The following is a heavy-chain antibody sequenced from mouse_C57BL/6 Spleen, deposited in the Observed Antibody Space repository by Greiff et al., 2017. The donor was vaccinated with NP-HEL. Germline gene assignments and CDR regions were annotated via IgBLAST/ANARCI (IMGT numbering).Heavy chain of an antibody. CDR2: IDPNRGGT. D-gene: IGHD1-1*01. CDR3: ARVTYYYGSSGLAY. Sequence: VKLQQPGAELVKPGASVKLSCKASGYTFTSYWMHWVKQRPGRGLEWIGRIDPNRGGTKYNEKFKSKATLTVDKPSSTAYMQLSSLTSEDSAVYYCARVTYYYGSSGLAYWGQGTLVTVSA. CDR1: GYTFTSYW. V-gene: IGHV1-72*01. J-gene: IGHJ3*01.